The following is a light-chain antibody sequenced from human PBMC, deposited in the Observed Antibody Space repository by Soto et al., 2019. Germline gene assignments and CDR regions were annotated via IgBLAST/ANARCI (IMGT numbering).Light chain of an antibody. CDR2: EVS. Sequence: QSALTQPASVSGSPGQSITISCTGTYSDVGGYNRVSWYQHHPGKAPKMLIFEVSTRPSGISDRFSGSKSGDTASLTISGLRSEDEADYYCAAWDDSLRGWVFGGGTKLTVL. CDR1: YSDVGGYNR. J-gene: IGLJ3*02. CDR3: AAWDDSLRGWV. V-gene: IGLV2-14*01.